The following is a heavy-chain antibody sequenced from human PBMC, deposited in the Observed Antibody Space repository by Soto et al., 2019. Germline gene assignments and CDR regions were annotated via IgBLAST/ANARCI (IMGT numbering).Heavy chain of an antibody. V-gene: IGHV1-69*01. CDR3: AREGYDDYGKPSDY. D-gene: IGHD4-17*01. J-gene: IGHJ4*02. Sequence: QVQLVQSGAEVKKPGSSVKVSCKASGGTFSSYAISWVRQAPGQGLEWMGGIIPIFATAHYAQKFQGRVTITADESSSTAYMELSSLRSEDTAVYYCAREGYDDYGKPSDYWCQGTLFSVSS. CDR2: IIPIFATA. CDR1: GGTFSSYA.